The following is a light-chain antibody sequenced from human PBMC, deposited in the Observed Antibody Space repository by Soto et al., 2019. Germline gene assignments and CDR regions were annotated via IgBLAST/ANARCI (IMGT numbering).Light chain of an antibody. CDR1: QNIGGN. CDR3: QQYAQRWT. V-gene: IGKV3-15*01. J-gene: IGKJ1*01. CDR2: AAS. Sequence: EIEMTQSPAALRVSPGQSVTLSCRSSQNIGGNLAWYPQRPGQSPRLLIYAASDRATGVPARVSGSGSGTAFTLTMNSLQSEGFAVYYCQQYAQRWTFGQGTKV.